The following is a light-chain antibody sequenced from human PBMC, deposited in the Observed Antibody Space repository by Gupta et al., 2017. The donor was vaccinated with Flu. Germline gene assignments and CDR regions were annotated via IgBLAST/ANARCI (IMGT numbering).Light chain of an antibody. CDR3: AAWDDRLSGGSWV. Sequence: TISCSGSFSNIGSTYVFWYQHLPGTPPKLLIYRDNERPSGVPDRFSGSKSGTSASLAISGLRSDDEADYYCAAWDDRLSGGSWVFGGGTKLTVL. V-gene: IGLV1-47*01. CDR2: RDN. J-gene: IGLJ3*02. CDR1: FSNIGSTY.